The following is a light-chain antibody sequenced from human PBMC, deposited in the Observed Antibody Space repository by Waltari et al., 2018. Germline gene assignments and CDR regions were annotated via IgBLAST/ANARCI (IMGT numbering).Light chain of an antibody. CDR1: QSVSRA. Sequence: EIVLTQSPGSLSSSPGERVTLSCRASQSVSRALAWYQQNPGQAPRLLIFGASNRATGIPDMFSGSGSETDFSLTISRLEPEDFAVYYCQHYVRLPATFGRGTKVEIK. CDR3: QHYVRLPAT. J-gene: IGKJ1*01. CDR2: GAS. V-gene: IGKV3-20*01.